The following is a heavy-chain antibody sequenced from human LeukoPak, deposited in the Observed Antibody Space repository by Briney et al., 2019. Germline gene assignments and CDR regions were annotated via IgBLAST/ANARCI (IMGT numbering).Heavy chain of an antibody. Sequence: GRSLRLSCAASGFTFDDYAMHWVRQAPGKGLEWVSGISWNSGSIGYADSVKGRFTISRDNAKNSLYLQMNSLRAEDTALYYCAKDIGYYYDSNGYPGPFDYWGQGILVTVSS. J-gene: IGHJ4*02. CDR1: GFTFDDYA. CDR2: ISWNSGSI. V-gene: IGHV3-9*01. D-gene: IGHD3-22*01. CDR3: AKDIGYYYDSNGYPGPFDY.